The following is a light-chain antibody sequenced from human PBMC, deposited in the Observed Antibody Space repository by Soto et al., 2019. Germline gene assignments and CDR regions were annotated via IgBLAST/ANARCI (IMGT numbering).Light chain of an antibody. CDR3: QEGNSFPPT. CDR1: QGIGSW. V-gene: IGKV1-12*01. Sequence: DIQITHSPSSLSAPALYRVTITCRASQGIGSWLAWYQQKPGKAPKLLIYSASTLQSGVPSRFSGSRSGTDFTLTISTLQPEDFATYYCQEGNSFPPTFGGGTKVDIK. J-gene: IGKJ4*01. CDR2: SAS.